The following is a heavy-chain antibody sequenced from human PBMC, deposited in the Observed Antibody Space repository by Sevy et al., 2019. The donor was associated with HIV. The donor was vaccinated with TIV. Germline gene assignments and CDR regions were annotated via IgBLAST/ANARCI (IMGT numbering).Heavy chain of an antibody. CDR2: IYRGGST. CDR3: AREVLRFLEWLPKPYYYYGMDV. D-gene: IGHD3-3*01. CDR1: GFTVSSNY. V-gene: IGHV3-53*01. J-gene: IGHJ6*02. Sequence: GGSLRLSCAASGFTVSSNYMSWVRQAPGKGLEWVSVIYRGGSTYYADSVKGRFTISRDNSKNTLYLQMNSLRAEDTAVYYCAREVLRFLEWLPKPYYYYGMDVWGQGTTVTVSS.